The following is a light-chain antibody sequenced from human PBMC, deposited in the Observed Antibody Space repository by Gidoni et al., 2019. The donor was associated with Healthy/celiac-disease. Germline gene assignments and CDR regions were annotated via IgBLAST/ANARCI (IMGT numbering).Light chain of an antibody. Sequence: QSALTQPASVSGSPGQSITISCTGTSSDVGGYNYVSWYQQHPGKAPKPMIYDVSNRPSGVSNRFSGSKSGNTASLTISGLQAEDEADYYCSSYTSSGGVFGGGTKLTVL. V-gene: IGLV2-14*01. CDR1: SSDVGGYNY. CDR3: SSYTSSGGV. J-gene: IGLJ2*01. CDR2: DVS.